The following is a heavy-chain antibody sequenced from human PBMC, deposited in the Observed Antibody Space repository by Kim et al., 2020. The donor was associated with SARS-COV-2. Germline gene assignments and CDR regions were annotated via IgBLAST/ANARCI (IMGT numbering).Heavy chain of an antibody. D-gene: IGHD2-21*01. V-gene: IGHV3-66*01. CDR3: ARAPGGDYYGGLDS. CDR1: GFTVSSNY. J-gene: IGHJ4*02. CDR2: IYSDGST. Sequence: GGSLRLSCAASGFTVSSNYMTWVRQAPGKGLEWVSVIYSDGSTFYTDSVKGRFSISRDNSKNTLYLRFDSLRAEDTAVYYCARAPGGDYYGGLDSWGQGT.